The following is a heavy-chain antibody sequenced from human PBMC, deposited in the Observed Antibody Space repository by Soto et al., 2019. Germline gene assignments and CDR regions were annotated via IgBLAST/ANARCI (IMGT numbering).Heavy chain of an antibody. J-gene: IGHJ5*02. D-gene: IGHD5-12*01. CDR2: INHSGST. Sequence: SETLSLTCAVYGGSFSGYYWSWIRQPPGKGLEWIGEINHSGSTNYNPSLKSRVTISVDTSKNQFSLKLSSVTAADTAVYYCARTSGYDYGWFDPWGQGTLVTVSS. CDR3: ARTSGYDYGWFDP. V-gene: IGHV4-34*01. CDR1: GGSFSGYY.